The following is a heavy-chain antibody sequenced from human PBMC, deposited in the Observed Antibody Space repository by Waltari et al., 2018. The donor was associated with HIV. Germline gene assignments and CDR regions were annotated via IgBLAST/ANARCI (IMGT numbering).Heavy chain of an antibody. CDR2: INHSGTT. CDR3: AYSYLTGSTLHPF. Sequence: QEQLQQWGAGLLKPSETLSPTCAVYGGSFSGYYLNWVRHPPGKGLEWIGEINHSGTTNYNPSLKSRVTMAVDTSKRQFSLKLNSVTAADTAVYFCAYSYLTGSTLHPFWGQGTLVTVSS. V-gene: IGHV4-34*01. D-gene: IGHD3-9*01. CDR1: GGSFSGYY. J-gene: IGHJ4*01.